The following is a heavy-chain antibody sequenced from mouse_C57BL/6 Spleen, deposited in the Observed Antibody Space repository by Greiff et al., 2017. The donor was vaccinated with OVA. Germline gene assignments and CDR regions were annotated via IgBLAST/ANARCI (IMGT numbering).Heavy chain of an antibody. CDR2: ISSGSSTI. Sequence: EVKLVESGGGLVKPGGSLKLSCAASGFTFSDYGMHWVRQAPEKGLEWVAYISSGSSTIYYADTVKGRFTISRDNAKNTLFLQMTSLRSEDTAMYYCAAGGGFHWGQGTLVTVSA. V-gene: IGHV5-17*01. CDR1: GFTFSDYG. J-gene: IGHJ3*01. CDR3: AAGGGFH.